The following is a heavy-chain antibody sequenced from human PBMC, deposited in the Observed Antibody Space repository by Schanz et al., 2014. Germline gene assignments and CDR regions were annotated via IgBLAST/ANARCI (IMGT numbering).Heavy chain of an antibody. J-gene: IGHJ3*01. CDR2: MSGSGSTA. Sequence: VQLVESGGGLVKPGGSLRLSCAASGFTFSDYYMTWMRQAPGKGLEWVSGMSGSGSTADYADSVKGRFTISRDNLKNTVYLQMNSLRVDDTAVYYCASSRTRYCSSTSCVPGAFDFWGQGTLVTVSS. V-gene: IGHV3-11*01. CDR1: GFTFSDYY. CDR3: ASSRTRYCSSTSCVPGAFDF. D-gene: IGHD2-2*01.